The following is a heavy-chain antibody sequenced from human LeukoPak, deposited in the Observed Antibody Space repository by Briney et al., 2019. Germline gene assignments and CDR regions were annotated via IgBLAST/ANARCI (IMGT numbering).Heavy chain of an antibody. Sequence: GESLKISCKGSGYSFTSYWIGWVRQMPGKGLEWMGIIYPGDSDTRYSPSFQGQVTISADKSISTAYLQWSSLKASDTAMYYCARRGGVMCSSTSCYTNWFDPWGQGTLLTVSS. V-gene: IGHV5-51*01. J-gene: IGHJ5*02. D-gene: IGHD2-2*01. CDR3: ARRGGVMCSSTSCYTNWFDP. CDR1: GYSFTSYW. CDR2: IYPGDSDT.